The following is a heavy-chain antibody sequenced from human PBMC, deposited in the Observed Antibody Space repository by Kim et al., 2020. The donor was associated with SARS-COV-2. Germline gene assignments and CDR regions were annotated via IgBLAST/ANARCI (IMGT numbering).Heavy chain of an antibody. Sequence: FQGRVTMTRDTSTSTVYMELSSLRSEDTAVYYCARGVLRYFDWSPYYFDYWGQGTLVTVSS. V-gene: IGHV1-46*01. D-gene: IGHD3-9*01. J-gene: IGHJ4*02. CDR3: ARGVLRYFDWSPYYFDY.